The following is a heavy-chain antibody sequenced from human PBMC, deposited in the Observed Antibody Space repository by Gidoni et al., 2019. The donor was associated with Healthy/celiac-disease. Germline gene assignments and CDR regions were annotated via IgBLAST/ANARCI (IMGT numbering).Heavy chain of an antibody. CDR1: GFTFSSYS. CDR3: ARGLVTYPSTTHRIAAAGDYYYYGMDV. Sequence: EVQLVESGGGLVKPGGSLRLSCAASGFTFSSYSMNWVRQAPGKGLEWVSSISSSSSYIYYADSVKGRFTISRDNAKNSLYLQMNSLRAEDTAVYYCARGLVTYPSTTHRIAAAGDYYYYGMDVWGQGTTVTVSS. V-gene: IGHV3-21*01. CDR2: ISSSSSYI. J-gene: IGHJ6*02. D-gene: IGHD6-13*01.